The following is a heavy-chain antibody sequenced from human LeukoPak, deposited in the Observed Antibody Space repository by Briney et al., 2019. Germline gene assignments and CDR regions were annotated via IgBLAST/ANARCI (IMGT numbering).Heavy chain of an antibody. Sequence: SETLSLTCTVSGGSISSSSYYWGWIRQPRGRGLEWIGSIYYSGSTYYNPSLKSRVTISVDTSKNQFSLKLSSVTAADTAVYYCARPRFYGSANWFDPWGQGTLVTVSS. D-gene: IGHD3-10*01. CDR2: IYYSGST. V-gene: IGHV4-39*07. J-gene: IGHJ5*02. CDR3: ARPRFYGSANWFDP. CDR1: GGSISSSSYY.